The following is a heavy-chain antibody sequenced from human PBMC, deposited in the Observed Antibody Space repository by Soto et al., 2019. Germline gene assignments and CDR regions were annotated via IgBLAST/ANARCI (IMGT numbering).Heavy chain of an antibody. J-gene: IGHJ6*03. CDR3: ARGDCTRYSCYYMDV. V-gene: IGHV4-39*01. Sequence: SETLSLTCTVSGGSISSSSYYWGWIRQPPGKGLEWIGSIYYSGSTYYNPSLKSRVTISVDTSKNQFSLKLSSVTAADTAVYYCARGDCTRYSCYYMDVWGKGTTVTVSS. D-gene: IGHD2-8*01. CDR1: GGSISSSSYY. CDR2: IYYSGST.